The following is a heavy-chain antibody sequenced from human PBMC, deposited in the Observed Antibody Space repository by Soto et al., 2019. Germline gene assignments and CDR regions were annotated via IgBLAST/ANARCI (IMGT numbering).Heavy chain of an antibody. CDR3: AREGNSRYYYYYYMDV. V-gene: IGHV3-7*01. Sequence: GGSLRLSCAASGFTFSSYWMSWVRQAPGKGLEWVANIKQDGSEKYYVDSVKGRFTISRDNAKNSLYLQMNSLRAEDTAVYYCAREGNSRYYYYYYMDVWGKGTTVTVSS. D-gene: IGHD1-1*01. CDR1: GFTFSSYW. J-gene: IGHJ6*03. CDR2: IKQDGSEK.